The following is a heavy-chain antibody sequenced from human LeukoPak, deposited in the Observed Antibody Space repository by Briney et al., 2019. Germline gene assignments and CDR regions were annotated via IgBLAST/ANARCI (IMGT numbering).Heavy chain of an antibody. CDR2: IRYDGSHK. D-gene: IGHD5-24*01. CDR1: GFTFSTYG. V-gene: IGHV3-30*02. J-gene: IGHJ4*02. Sequence: GGSLRLSCAASGFTFSTYGMHWVRQAPGEGLEWVAFIRYDGSHKYYADSVKGRFTISRDDSKYTLYLQMNSLRVEDTAVYYCASGRRDGYNRFLDYWGQGTLVTVSS. CDR3: ASGRRDGYNRFLDY.